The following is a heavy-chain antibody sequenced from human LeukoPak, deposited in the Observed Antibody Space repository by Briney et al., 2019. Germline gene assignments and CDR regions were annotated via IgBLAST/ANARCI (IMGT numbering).Heavy chain of an antibody. CDR3: ARVPGASDY. Sequence: SETLSLTCAVYGGSFCGYYWSWIRQPPGKGLEWIGEINDSGSTNYNPSLKSRVTTSVDTSKNQFSLKLSSVTAADTAVYYCARVPGASDYWGQRTLVTVSS. CDR2: INDSGST. V-gene: IGHV4-34*01. J-gene: IGHJ4*02. CDR1: GGSFCGYY. D-gene: IGHD2-2*01.